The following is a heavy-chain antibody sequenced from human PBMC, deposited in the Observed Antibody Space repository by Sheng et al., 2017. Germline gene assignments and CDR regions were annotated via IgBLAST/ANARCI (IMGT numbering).Heavy chain of an antibody. Sequence: QVQLQESGPGLVKPSETLSLTCTVSGGSISSYYWSWIRQPPGKGLEWIGYIYYSGSTNYNPSLKSRVNISVDTSKNQFSLKLSSVTAADTAVYYCARAILHYYGMDVWGQGTTVTVSS. CDR2: IYYSGST. J-gene: IGHJ6*02. CDR3: ARAILHYYGMDV. D-gene: IGHD2-21*01. V-gene: IGHV4-59*01. CDR1: GGSISSYY.